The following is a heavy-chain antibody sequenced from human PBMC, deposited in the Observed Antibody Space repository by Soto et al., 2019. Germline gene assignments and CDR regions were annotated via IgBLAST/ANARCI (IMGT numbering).Heavy chain of an antibody. Sequence: QVQLVQSGAEVKKPGSSVKVSCKASGDTFSNHTISWVRQAPGQGLEWMGRIIPMLGVANYAQKFQGRVTIPANKPTITANREWSSLRSANPPVFSWARGGERGRVTKGYYSYRAVGAKGTPFTFSS. CDR2: IIPMLGVA. CDR1: GDTFSNHT. V-gene: IGHV1-69*02. J-gene: IGHJ6*03. D-gene: IGHD3-16*01. CDR3: ARGGERGRVTKGYYSYRAV.